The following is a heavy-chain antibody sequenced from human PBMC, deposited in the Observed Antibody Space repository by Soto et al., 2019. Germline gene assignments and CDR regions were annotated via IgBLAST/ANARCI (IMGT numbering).Heavy chain of an antibody. J-gene: IGHJ6*02. CDR3: AREAIVAGATTGMDV. CDR2: IIPIFGTA. CDR1: GGTFSSYA. V-gene: IGHV1-69*13. Sequence: GASVKVSCKASGGTFSSYAISWVRQAPGQGLEWMGGIIPIFGTANYAQKFQGRVTITADESTSTAYMELSSLRSEDTAVYYCAREAIVAGATTGMDVWGQGTTVTVSS. D-gene: IGHD1-26*01.